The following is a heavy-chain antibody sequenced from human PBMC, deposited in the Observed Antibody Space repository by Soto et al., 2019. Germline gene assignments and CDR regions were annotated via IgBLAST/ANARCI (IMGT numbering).Heavy chain of an antibody. V-gene: IGHV4-31*02. CDR3: ARFPSRAHYFAMAV. J-gene: IGHJ6*02. Sequence: WTWIRQHPGRGLECIGYIYYSGNTYYNPPLKSRLSISLDTSKNQFSLKLNSVTVADTALYYCARFPSRAHYFAMAVWGQGTAVTVSS. D-gene: IGHD2-2*01. CDR2: IYYSGNT.